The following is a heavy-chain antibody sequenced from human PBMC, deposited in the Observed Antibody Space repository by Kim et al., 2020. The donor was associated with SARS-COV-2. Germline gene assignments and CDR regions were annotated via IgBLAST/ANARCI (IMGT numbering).Heavy chain of an antibody. J-gene: IGHJ4*02. Sequence: GGSLRLSCAASGFTFSSYAMHWVRQAPGKGLEWVAVLSYDVSNKYYADSVKGRFTISRDNSNNTLYLQMNSLRAEDTAVDYCARELRYFDWLLVGVDYWGQGTLVTVSS. V-gene: IGHV3-30*04. CDR1: GFTFSSYA. D-gene: IGHD3-9*01. CDR3: ARELRYFDWLLVGVDY. CDR2: LSYDVSNK.